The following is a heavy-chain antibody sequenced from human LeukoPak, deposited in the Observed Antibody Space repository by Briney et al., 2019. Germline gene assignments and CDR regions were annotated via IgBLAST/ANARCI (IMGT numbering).Heavy chain of an antibody. D-gene: IGHD6-13*01. CDR1: GFTFSSYS. Sequence: GGSLRLSCAASGFTFSSYSMNWVRQAPGKGLEWVSYISSSSSTIYYADSVKGRFTISRDNAKNSLYLQMNSLRAEDMALYYCAKGPYGSWYSGGAFLDYWGQGTLVAVSS. CDR3: AKGPYGSWYSGGAFLDY. CDR2: ISSSSSTI. V-gene: IGHV3-48*01. J-gene: IGHJ4*02.